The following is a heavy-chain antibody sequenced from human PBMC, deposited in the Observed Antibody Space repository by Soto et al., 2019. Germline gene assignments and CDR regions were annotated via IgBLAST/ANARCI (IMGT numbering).Heavy chain of an antibody. CDR2: ISAYNGNT. J-gene: IGHJ6*03. CDR3: ARVVVVPANYYYYYYMDV. V-gene: IGHV1-18*01. CDR1: GYTFTSYG. Sequence: ASVKVSCKASGYTFTSYGISWVRQAPGQGLEWTGWISAYNGNTNYAQKLQGGVTMTTDTSTSTAYMELRSLRSDDTAVYYCARVVVVPANYYYYYYMDVWGKGTTVTVSS. D-gene: IGHD2-2*01.